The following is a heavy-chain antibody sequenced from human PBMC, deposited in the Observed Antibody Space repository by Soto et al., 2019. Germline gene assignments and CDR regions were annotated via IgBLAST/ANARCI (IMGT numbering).Heavy chain of an antibody. CDR2: ISSDGSNK. CDR1: GFTFNSYA. CDR3: ARDMYYYDISGYYSPHDY. V-gene: IGHV3-30-3*01. Sequence: GGSLRLSCAASGFTFNSYAMHWVRQAPGQGLEWVAVISSDGSNKYYADSVKGRFTISRDNSKNTLNLQMDSLRPEDTAVYYCARDMYYYDISGYYSPHDYWGQGTLVTVSS. J-gene: IGHJ4*02. D-gene: IGHD3-22*01.